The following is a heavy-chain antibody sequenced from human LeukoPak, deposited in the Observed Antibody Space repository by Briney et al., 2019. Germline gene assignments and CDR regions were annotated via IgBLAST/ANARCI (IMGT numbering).Heavy chain of an antibody. Sequence: GGSLRLSCTASGFTFSNYAMSWVRQAPGKGLEWVSTISGSDGSTYYADSVKGQFTISRDNSKNTLYLQMNSLRVEDTAIYYCAKGRGYCTGGSCYSDYWGQGTLVTVSS. D-gene: IGHD2-15*01. J-gene: IGHJ4*02. CDR2: ISGSDGST. V-gene: IGHV3-23*01. CDR1: GFTFSNYA. CDR3: AKGRGYCTGGSCYSDY.